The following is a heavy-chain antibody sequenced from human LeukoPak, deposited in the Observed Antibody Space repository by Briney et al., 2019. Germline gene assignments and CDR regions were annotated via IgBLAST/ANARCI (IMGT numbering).Heavy chain of an antibody. CDR2: ISCSGGST. CDR3: AKGDSSYYDSSGYYHAFDI. D-gene: IGHD3-22*01. Sequence: GGSLRLSCAASGFTFSSYAMSWVRQAPGKGLEWVSAISCSGGSTYYADSVKGRFTISRDNSKNTLYPQMNSLRAEDMAVYYCAKGDSSYYDSSGYYHAFDIWGQGTMVTVSS. CDR1: GFTFSSYA. J-gene: IGHJ3*02. V-gene: IGHV3-23*01.